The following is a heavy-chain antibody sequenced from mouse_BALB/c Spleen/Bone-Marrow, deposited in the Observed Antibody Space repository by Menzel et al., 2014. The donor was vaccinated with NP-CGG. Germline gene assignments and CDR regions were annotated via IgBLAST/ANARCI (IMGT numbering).Heavy chain of an antibody. Sequence: QVQLQQSGAELVKPGTSVKLSCKASGYTFTSYYIYWVKQRPGQGLEWIGEINPSNGGTNFNEKFKSKATLTVDKSSSTAYMQLSSLTSEDSAVYYCTRLSLLRGYFDYWGQGTTLTVSS. CDR2: INPSNGGT. CDR1: GYTFTSYY. CDR3: TRLSLLRGYFDY. D-gene: IGHD1-2*01. J-gene: IGHJ2*01. V-gene: IGHV1S81*02.